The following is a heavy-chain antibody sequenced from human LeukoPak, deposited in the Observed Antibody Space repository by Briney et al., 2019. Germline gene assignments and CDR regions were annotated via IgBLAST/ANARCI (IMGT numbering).Heavy chain of an antibody. CDR2: IYSGGST. D-gene: IGHD1-26*01. CDR3: AGQYSGSCLDY. Sequence: GGSLRLSCAASEFSVGSNYMTWVRQAPGKGLEWVSLIYSGGSTYYADSVKGRFTISRDNSKNTMYIQMNSLRGDDTAVYYCAGQYSGSCLDYWGQGTLVTVSS. CDR1: EFSVGSNY. J-gene: IGHJ4*02. V-gene: IGHV3-53*01.